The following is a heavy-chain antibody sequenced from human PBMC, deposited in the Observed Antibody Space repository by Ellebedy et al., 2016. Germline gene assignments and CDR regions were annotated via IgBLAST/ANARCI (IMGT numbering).Heavy chain of an antibody. CDR3: TTVYFYDYGDYEDY. CDR2: SSGSGGDT. J-gene: IGHJ4*02. CDR1: GFTLSSYV. Sequence: GESLKISCAASGFTLSSYVMSWVRQAPGKGLEWVSASSGSGGDTYYADSVKGRFTISRDNSKNTLYLQMNSLKTEDTAVYYCTTVYFYDYGDYEDYWGQGTLVTVSS. D-gene: IGHD4-17*01. V-gene: IGHV3-23*01.